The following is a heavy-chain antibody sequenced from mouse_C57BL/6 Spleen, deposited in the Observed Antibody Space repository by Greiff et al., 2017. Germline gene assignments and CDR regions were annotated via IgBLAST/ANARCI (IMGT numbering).Heavy chain of an antibody. Sequence: EVNLVESGGGLVKPGGSLKLSCAASGFTFSDYGMHWVRQAPEKGLEWVAYISSGSSTIYYADTVKGRFTIPRDNAKNTLFLQMTSLRSEDTAMYYCARNYGNGYAMDYWGQGTSVTVSS. CDR2: ISSGSSTI. V-gene: IGHV5-17*01. CDR1: GFTFSDYG. D-gene: IGHD2-1*01. CDR3: ARNYGNGYAMDY. J-gene: IGHJ4*01.